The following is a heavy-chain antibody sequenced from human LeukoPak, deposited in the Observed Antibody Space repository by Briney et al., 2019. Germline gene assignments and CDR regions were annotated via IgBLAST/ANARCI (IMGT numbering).Heavy chain of an antibody. V-gene: IGHV4-61*02. CDR1: GGSISSGCYY. J-gene: IGHJ4*02. CDR2: IYTSGST. D-gene: IGHD2/OR15-2a*01. CDR3: ARAETVLYGEDY. Sequence: SQTLSLTCTVSGGSISSGCYYWSWIRQPAGKGLEWIGRIYTSGSTNYNPSLKSRVTISVDTSKNQFSLKLSSVAAADTAVYYCARAETVLYGEDYWGQGTLVTVSS.